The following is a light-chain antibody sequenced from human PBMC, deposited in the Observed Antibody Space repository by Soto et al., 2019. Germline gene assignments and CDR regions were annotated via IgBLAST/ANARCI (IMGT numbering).Light chain of an antibody. CDR3: SSSTSSNTWV. CDR1: SSDVGGYNY. Sequence: QSALTQPASVSGSPGQSITISCTGTSSDVGGYNYVSWYQQHPGKVPRLMIYEVSNRPSGLSNRFSGSKSGNTASLTISGLQAEDEADYYCSSSTSSNTWVFGGGTKLTVL. V-gene: IGLV2-14*01. CDR2: EVS. J-gene: IGLJ3*02.